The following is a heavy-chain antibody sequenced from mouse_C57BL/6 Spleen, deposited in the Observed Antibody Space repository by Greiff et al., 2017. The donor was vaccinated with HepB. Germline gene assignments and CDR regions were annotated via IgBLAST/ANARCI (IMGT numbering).Heavy chain of an antibody. D-gene: IGHD1-1*01. CDR3: TTPYYDGSSPLGYFDV. CDR2: IDPENGDT. V-gene: IGHV14-4*01. Sequence: EVQLQQSGAELVRPGASVKLSCTASGFNIKDDYMHWVKQRPEQGLEWIGWIDPENGDTEYASKFQGKATITADTSSNTAYLQLSSLTSEDTAVYYCTTPYYDGSSPLGYFDVWGTGTTVTVSS. CDR1: GFNIKDDY. J-gene: IGHJ1*03.